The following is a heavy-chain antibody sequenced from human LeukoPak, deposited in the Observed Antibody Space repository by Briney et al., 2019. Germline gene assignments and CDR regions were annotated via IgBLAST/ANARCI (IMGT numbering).Heavy chain of an antibody. CDR2: VDYDGTYK. CDR1: GFIFSTYG. Sequence: PGGSLRLSCEASGFIFSTYGMHWVRRAPGKGLEWVAFVDYDGTYKYYADSVKGRFTISRDNSKNTLFLQMNSLRVEDTAVYYCAKDQWVVSHGLPDYWGQGTLVTVSS. J-gene: IGHJ4*02. V-gene: IGHV3-30*02. D-gene: IGHD6-19*01. CDR3: AKDQWVVSHGLPDY.